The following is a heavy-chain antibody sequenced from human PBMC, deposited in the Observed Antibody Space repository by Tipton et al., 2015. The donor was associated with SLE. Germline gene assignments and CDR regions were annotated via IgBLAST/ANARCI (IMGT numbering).Heavy chain of an antibody. V-gene: IGHV4-59*01. Sequence: TLSLTCTVSRASIRSYYWGWIRQPPGKGMEWIGYMYNNGNTNYNPSLKSRVTISGDRKQFSLELSSVTAADTAVYYCARYAAGSYYEDAFDIWGQGTMVTVSS. J-gene: IGHJ3*02. CDR3: ARYAAGSYYEDAFDI. CDR2: MYNNGNT. D-gene: IGHD3-10*01. CDR1: RASIRSYY.